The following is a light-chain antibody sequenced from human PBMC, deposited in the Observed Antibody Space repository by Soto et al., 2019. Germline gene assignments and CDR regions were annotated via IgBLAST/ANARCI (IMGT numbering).Light chain of an antibody. CDR2: DAS. CDR3: QQYNSYRRT. J-gene: IGKJ1*01. Sequence: DIQMTQSPSTLSASVGDRFTITCRASQSISSWLAWYQQKPGKAPKLLIYDASSLESGVPSRFSGSGSGTGFTLTISSPQPDDFATYYCQQYNSYRRTFGQGTKVEIK. CDR1: QSISSW. V-gene: IGKV1-5*01.